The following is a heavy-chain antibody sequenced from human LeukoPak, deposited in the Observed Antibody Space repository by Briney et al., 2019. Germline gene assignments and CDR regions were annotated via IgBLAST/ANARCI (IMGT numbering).Heavy chain of an antibody. Sequence: PGGSLRLSRAASGFTFDDYGMSWVRQAPGKGLEWVSGINWNGGSTGYADSVKGRFTISRDNAKNSLYLQMSYLRAEDTAVYYCARHPYGVLDYWGQGTLVTVSS. D-gene: IGHD4-17*01. CDR3: ARHPYGVLDY. J-gene: IGHJ4*02. CDR1: GFTFDDYG. CDR2: INWNGGST. V-gene: IGHV3-20*04.